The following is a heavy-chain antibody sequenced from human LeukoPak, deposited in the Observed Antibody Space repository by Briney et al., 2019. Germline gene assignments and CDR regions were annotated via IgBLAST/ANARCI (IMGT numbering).Heavy chain of an antibody. D-gene: IGHD1-1*01. V-gene: IGHV4-39*01. CDR2: IYYSGST. Sequence: SETLSLTCTVSGGSISSSSYYWGWVREPPGKGLEWIGSIYYSGSTYYNPSLKSRVTISVDTSKNQFSLKLSSVTAADTAVYYCASLEWRAYKLVYWGQGTLVTVSS. CDR3: ASLEWRAYKLVY. J-gene: IGHJ4*02. CDR1: GGSISSSSYY.